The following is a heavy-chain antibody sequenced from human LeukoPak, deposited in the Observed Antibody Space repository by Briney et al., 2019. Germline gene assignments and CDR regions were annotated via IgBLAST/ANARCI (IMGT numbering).Heavy chain of an antibody. D-gene: IGHD1-14*01. J-gene: IGHJ4*02. CDR1: GFTFSSYW. V-gene: IGHV3-7*01. Sequence: PGGSLRLSCAASGFTFSSYWMSWVRQAPGKGLEWVANIKQDGSEHYYVDSVKGRFPISRDNAKNSLYLQVNSLRAEDTAVYYCARNQRRLDYWGQGTLVTVSS. CDR3: ARNQRRLDY. CDR2: IKQDGSEH.